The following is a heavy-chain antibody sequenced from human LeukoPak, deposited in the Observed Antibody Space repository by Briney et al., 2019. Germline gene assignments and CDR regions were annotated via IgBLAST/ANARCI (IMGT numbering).Heavy chain of an antibody. Sequence: GRSLRLSCAASGFTFSSYAMHWVRQAPGKGLEWVAVISYDGSNEYYADSVKGRFTISRDNSKNTLYLQMNSLRAEDTAVYYCASADSPLKGLQHWGQGTLVTVSS. CDR1: GFTFSSYA. V-gene: IGHV3-30-3*01. CDR2: ISYDGSNE. CDR3: ASADSPLKGLQH. J-gene: IGHJ1*01. D-gene: IGHD2-15*01.